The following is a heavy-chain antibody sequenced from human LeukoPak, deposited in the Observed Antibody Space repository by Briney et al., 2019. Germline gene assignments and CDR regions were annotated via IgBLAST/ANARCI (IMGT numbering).Heavy chain of an antibody. CDR3: ASHSSGYSGHLDY. Sequence: GESLKISCKGSGYSFTSYWIGWVRQMPGKGLELMGIIYPGDSDTRYSPSFQGQVTISADKSISTAYLQWSSLKASDTAMSYCASHSSGYSGHLDYWGQGTLVTVSS. V-gene: IGHV5-51*01. J-gene: IGHJ4*02. CDR1: GYSFTSYW. CDR2: IYPGDSDT. D-gene: IGHD3-22*01.